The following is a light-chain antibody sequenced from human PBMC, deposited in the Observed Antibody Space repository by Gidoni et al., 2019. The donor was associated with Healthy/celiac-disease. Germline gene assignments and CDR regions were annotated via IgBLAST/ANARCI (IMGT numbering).Light chain of an antibody. CDR1: KLGDKY. J-gene: IGLJ2*01. Sequence: SYELTQPPPVSVSPGQTARITCSCDKLGDKYACWYQQKQGQSTVLVIYQDSKRSSGSHERFSCSNSGNTATLTLSGTQAIAEADYYWPAWYSSTVVFGVGTKLTVL. V-gene: IGLV3-1*01. CDR3: PAWYSSTVV. CDR2: QDS.